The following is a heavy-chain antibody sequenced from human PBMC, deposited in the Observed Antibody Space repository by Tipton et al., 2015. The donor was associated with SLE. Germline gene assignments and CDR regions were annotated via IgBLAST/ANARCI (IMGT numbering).Heavy chain of an antibody. V-gene: IGHV4-34*01. J-gene: IGHJ2*01. CDR3: ARGGSGSYHWYFDL. CDR1: GGSFSGYY. D-gene: IGHD1-26*01. Sequence: TLSLTCAVYGGSFSGYYWSWIRQPPGKGLEWIGEVDHSGSTNYNPSLKSRVAFSVDASKNQFSLKLSSVTAADTAVYYCARGGSGSYHWYFDLWGRGTLVTVSS. CDR2: VDHSGST.